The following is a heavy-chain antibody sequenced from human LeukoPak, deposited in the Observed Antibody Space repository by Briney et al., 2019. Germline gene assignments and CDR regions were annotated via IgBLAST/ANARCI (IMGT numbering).Heavy chain of an antibody. J-gene: IGHJ6*02. Sequence: PSETLSLTCTVSGGSISSYYWSCIRQPPGKGLEWIGYIYYSGSTNYNPSLKSRVTISVDTSKNQFSLKLSSVTAADTAVYYCARDLMVRGVIRKTDYYYYGMDVWGRGTTVTVSS. CDR2: IYYSGST. V-gene: IGHV4-59*01. D-gene: IGHD3-10*01. CDR3: ARDLMVRGVIRKTDYYYYGMDV. CDR1: GGSISSYY.